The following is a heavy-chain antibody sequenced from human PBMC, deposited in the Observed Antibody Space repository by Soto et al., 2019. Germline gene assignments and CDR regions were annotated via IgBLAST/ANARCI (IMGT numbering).Heavy chain of an antibody. CDR2: IYYSGST. J-gene: IGHJ4*02. Sequence: ETLSLTCTVSGGSISSSSYYWGWIRQPPGKGLEWIGSIYYSGSTYYNPSLKSRVTISVDTSKNQFSLKLSSVTAADTAVYYCARSTIPYGDYAPIIDYWGQGTLVTVSS. CDR1: GGSISSSSYY. D-gene: IGHD4-17*01. CDR3: ARSTIPYGDYAPIIDY. V-gene: IGHV4-39*01.